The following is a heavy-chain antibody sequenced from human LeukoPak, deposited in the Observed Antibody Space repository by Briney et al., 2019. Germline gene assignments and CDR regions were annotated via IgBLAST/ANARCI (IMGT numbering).Heavy chain of an antibody. V-gene: IGHV3-11*01. D-gene: IGHD6-19*01. J-gene: IGHJ5*02. Sequence: PGGSLRLSCAASGFTFSDYYMTWIRQAPGKGLEWVSYISSSGSTIYYADSVKGRFTISRDNAKNSLYLQMNSLRAEDTAVYYCASRYSSGWYLSWGRGTLVTVSS. CDR1: GFTFSDYY. CDR3: ASRYSSGWYLS. CDR2: ISSSGSTI.